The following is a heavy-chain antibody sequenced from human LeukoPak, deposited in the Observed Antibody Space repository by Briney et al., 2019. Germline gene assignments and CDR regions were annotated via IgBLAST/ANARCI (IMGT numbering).Heavy chain of an antibody. CDR3: ARGGIVVVPPDISHHEALHI. J-gene: IGHJ3*02. D-gene: IGHD2-2*01. CDR1: GYTVTELS. V-gene: IGHV1-24*01. CDR2: FHPEDGET. Sequence: ASVKVSCKVSGYTVTELSMHWVRQSPGKGLEWMGGFHPEDGETIYAQKFQGRVTITADESTSTAYMALSTLRSEDTAVYYCARGGIVVVPPDISHHEALHIWGQGTMVTVSS.